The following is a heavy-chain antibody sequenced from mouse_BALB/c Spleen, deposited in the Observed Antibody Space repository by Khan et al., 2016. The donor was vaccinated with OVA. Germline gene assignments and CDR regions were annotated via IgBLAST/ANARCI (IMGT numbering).Heavy chain of an antibody. CDR2: ITPRSGFT. CDR1: GYTFSSYT. Sequence: QVQLQQSGAELARPGASVKMSCKASGYTFSSYTMHWVKQRPGQGLEWIGYITPRSGFTNYNQKFNDKATLTADKSSSTAYMQLSSLTSEDSAVYYCARRTSLYPMDHWGQGTSVTVSS. J-gene: IGHJ4*01. V-gene: IGHV1-4*01. CDR3: ARRTSLYPMDH.